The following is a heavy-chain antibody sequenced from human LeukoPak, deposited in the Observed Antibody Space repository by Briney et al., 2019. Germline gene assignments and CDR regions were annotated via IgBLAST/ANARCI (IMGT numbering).Heavy chain of an antibody. CDR1: GFTFDDYA. CDR3: AKDPTHYYDSSGYFDY. J-gene: IGHJ4*02. Sequence: SGGSLRLSCAASGFTFDDYAMHWVRQAPGKGLEWVSGISWNSGSIDYVDSVKGRFTISRDNAKNSLYLQMNSLRAEDTALYYCAKDPTHYYDSSGYFDYWGQGTLVTVSS. D-gene: IGHD3-22*01. CDR2: ISWNSGSI. V-gene: IGHV3-9*01.